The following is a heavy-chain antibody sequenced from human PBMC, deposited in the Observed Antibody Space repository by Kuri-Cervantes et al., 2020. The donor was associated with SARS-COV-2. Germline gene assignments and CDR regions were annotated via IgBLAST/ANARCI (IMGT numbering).Heavy chain of an antibody. CDR2: ISSSSSYT. V-gene: IGHV3-11*05. CDR3: ARDSPTWIHTFDY. Sequence: GGSLRLSCAASGFTFSDYYMSWIRQAPGKGLEWVSYISSSSSYTNYADSVKGRFTISRDNAKNSLYLQMNSLRAEDTAVYYCARDSPTWIHTFDYWGQGTLVTVSS. D-gene: IGHD5-18*01. J-gene: IGHJ4*02. CDR1: GFTFSDYY.